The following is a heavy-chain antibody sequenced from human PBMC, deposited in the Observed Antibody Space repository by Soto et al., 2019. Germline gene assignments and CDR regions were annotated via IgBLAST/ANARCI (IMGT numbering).Heavy chain of an antibody. V-gene: IGHV4-34*01. Sequence: PSETLSLTCAVYGGSFSGYYWSWIRQPPGKGLEWIGEINHSGSTNYNPSLKSRVTISVDTSKNQFSLKLSSVTAADTAAYYCARREHVTMVRRNKGYYYGMDVWGQGTTVTVSS. D-gene: IGHD3-10*01. CDR3: ARREHVTMVRRNKGYYYGMDV. J-gene: IGHJ6*02. CDR2: INHSGST. CDR1: GGSFSGYY.